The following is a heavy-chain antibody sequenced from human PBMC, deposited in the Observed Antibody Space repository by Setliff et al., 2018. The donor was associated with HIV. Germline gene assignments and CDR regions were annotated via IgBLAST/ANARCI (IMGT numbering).Heavy chain of an antibody. CDR1: GFTFSSYG. Sequence: GGSLRLSCAASGFTFSSYGMHWVRQAPGKGLEWVSAIGGSGGSTYYADSVKGRFTISRDNAKNSLYLQMNSLRAEDTAVYYCARVMIGYSGYDAFDYWGQGTLVTVSS. CDR2: IGGSGGST. J-gene: IGHJ4*02. CDR3: ARVMIGYSGYDAFDY. V-gene: IGHV3-21*04. D-gene: IGHD5-12*01.